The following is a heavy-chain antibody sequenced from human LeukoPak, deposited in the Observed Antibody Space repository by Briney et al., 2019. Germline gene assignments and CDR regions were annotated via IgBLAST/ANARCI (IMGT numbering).Heavy chain of an antibody. Sequence: GGSLRLSCAASGFTFSTYSMSWIRQAPGKGLEWVSSISGDSDAKFYSDSMKGRFTISRDNAKNSLYLQMNSLRAEDTAVYYCARSFISSFDYWGQGTLVTVSS. J-gene: IGHJ4*02. V-gene: IGHV3-21*01. CDR2: ISGDSDAK. CDR1: GFTFSTYS. CDR3: ARSFISSFDY. D-gene: IGHD6-6*01.